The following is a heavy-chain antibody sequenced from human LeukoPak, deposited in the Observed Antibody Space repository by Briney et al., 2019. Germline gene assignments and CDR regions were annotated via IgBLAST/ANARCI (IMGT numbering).Heavy chain of an antibody. Sequence: GGSLRLSCAASGVTFSDYYMSWIRHAPGKGLEWVSYIISSGSTIYYADSVKGRFTISRDNAKNSLYLQMNSLRAEDTAVYYCARELTDAFDIWGQGTMVTVSS. CDR1: GVTFSDYY. V-gene: IGHV3-11*04. J-gene: IGHJ3*02. CDR3: ARELTDAFDI. CDR2: IISSGSTI.